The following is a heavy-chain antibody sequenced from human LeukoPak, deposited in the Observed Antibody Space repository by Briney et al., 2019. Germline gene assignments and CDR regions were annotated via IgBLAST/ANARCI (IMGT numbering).Heavy chain of an antibody. V-gene: IGHV3-9*03. CDR1: GFTFDDYA. Sequence: GRSLRLSCAASGFTFDDYAMHWVRQAPGKGLEWVSGISWNSGSIGYADSVKGRFTISRDNAKNSLYLRMNSLRAEDMALYYCAKASSSYYYDTSIGGAFDIWGQGTMVTVSS. J-gene: IGHJ3*02. D-gene: IGHD3-22*01. CDR2: ISWNSGSI. CDR3: AKASSSYYYDTSIGGAFDI.